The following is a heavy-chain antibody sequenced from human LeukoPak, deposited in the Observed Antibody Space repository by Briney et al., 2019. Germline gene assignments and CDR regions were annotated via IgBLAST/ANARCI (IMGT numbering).Heavy chain of an antibody. D-gene: IGHD6-13*01. CDR3: ARDRSNIAASDGWFDP. Sequence: GGSLRLSCAASRFTFSTYVMSWVRQAPGKGLEWVSSISTSSSYIYYADSVKGRFTISRDNAKNSLYLQMNTLRAEDTAVYYCARDRSNIAASDGWFDPWGQGTLVTVSS. V-gene: IGHV3-21*01. CDR1: RFTFSTYV. J-gene: IGHJ5*02. CDR2: ISTSSSYI.